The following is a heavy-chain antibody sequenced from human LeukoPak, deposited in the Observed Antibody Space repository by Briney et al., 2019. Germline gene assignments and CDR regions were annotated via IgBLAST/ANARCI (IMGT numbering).Heavy chain of an antibody. D-gene: IGHD6-6*01. CDR2: IYHSGTT. V-gene: IGHV4-4*02. CDR1: GGSISSNNW. J-gene: IGHJ4*02. CDR3: TRGLGSSSPTY. Sequence: SETLSLTCAVSGGSISSNNWWSWVRQPPGQGLEWIGEIYHSGTTNYKPSLKSRVTISVNKSKNQFSLNLNSVTAADTAVYYCTRGLGSSSPTYWGQGTLVTVSA.